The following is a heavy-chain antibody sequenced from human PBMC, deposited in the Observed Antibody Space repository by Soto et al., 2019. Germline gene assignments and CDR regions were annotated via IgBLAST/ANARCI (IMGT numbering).Heavy chain of an antibody. V-gene: IGHV4-38-2*01. CDR3: ARVNLWFGESSTDIYGMDV. CDR2: IYHSGST. J-gene: IGHJ6*02. D-gene: IGHD3-10*01. Sequence: SGSTDITCAVLDYKSIGVDYWGCIKQPPGKGLEWIGRIYHSGSTYYNQSLKSQVTISVDTSKNQFSLKLSSVTAADTAVYYCARVNLWFGESSTDIYGMDVWGQGTTVTVSS. CDR1: DYKSIGVDY.